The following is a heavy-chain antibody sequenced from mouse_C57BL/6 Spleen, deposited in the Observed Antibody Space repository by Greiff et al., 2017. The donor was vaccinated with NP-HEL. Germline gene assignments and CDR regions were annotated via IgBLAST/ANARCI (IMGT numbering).Heavy chain of an antibody. CDR3: TRRRVVAHYFDY. Sequence: VQLQESGAELVRPGASVTLSCKASGYTFTDYELHWVKQTPVHGLEWIGAIDPETGGTAYNQKFKGKAILTAEKSSSTAYMELRSLTSEDSAVYYCTRRRVVAHYFDYWGQGTTLTVSS. V-gene: IGHV1-15*01. CDR2: IDPETGGT. J-gene: IGHJ2*01. CDR1: GYTFTDYE. D-gene: IGHD1-1*01.